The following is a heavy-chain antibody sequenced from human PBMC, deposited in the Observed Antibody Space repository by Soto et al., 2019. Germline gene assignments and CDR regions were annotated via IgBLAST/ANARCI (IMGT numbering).Heavy chain of an antibody. J-gene: IGHJ2*01. Sequence: EVQLVESGGGLVQPGGSLRLSCAASGFTFSTYGMSWVRQAPGKGLEWVANIKRDGREIYYVDSVMGRFTISRDNAKNSLYLQMNSLRAEDTAVYFCSGSATARGGFDLWGRGTLVTVSS. CDR3: SGSATARGGFDL. CDR2: IKRDGREI. CDR1: GFTFSTYG. V-gene: IGHV3-7*01. D-gene: IGHD2-15*01.